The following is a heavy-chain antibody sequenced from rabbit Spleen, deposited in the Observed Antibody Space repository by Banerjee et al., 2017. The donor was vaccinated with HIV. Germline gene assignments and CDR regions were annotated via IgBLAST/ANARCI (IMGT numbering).Heavy chain of an antibody. J-gene: IGHJ4*01. D-gene: IGHD1-1*01. Sequence: QSLEESGGDLVKPGASLTLTCTASGFDLSSYYYMCWVRQAPGKGLELIACIYTNGGVTYHASWAKGRFTISKPSSTTVTLQMTSLSAADTATYFCARDRDTSSNYFFDLWDPGTLVTVS. CDR3: ARDRDTSSNYFFDL. CDR2: IYTNGGVT. CDR1: GFDLSSYYY. V-gene: IGHV1S40*01.